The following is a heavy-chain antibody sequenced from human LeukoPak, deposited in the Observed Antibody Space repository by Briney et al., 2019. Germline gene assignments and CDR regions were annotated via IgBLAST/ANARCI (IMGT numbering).Heavy chain of an antibody. CDR3: ARDPRLYSSGSYYFDY. J-gene: IGHJ4*02. CDR2: IIPIFGTA. V-gene: IGHV1-69*13. Sequence: SVKVSCKASGYTFTSYGISWVRQAPGQGLEWMGGIIPIFGTANYAQKFQGRVTITADESTSTAYMELSSLRSEDTAVYYCARDPRLYSSGSYYFDYWGQGTLVTVSS. CDR1: GYTFTSYG. D-gene: IGHD6-19*01.